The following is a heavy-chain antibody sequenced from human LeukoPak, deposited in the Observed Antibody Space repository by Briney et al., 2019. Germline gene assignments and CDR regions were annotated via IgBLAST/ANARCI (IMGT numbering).Heavy chain of an antibody. J-gene: IGHJ1*01. CDR3: AKDETPYYYDSSGYSHWGYFQH. D-gene: IGHD3-22*01. CDR1: GFTLDDYA. CDR2: ISWNRGSI. V-gene: IGHV3-9*03. Sequence: GRSLRLSCAASGFTLDDYAMHWVRHAPGKGLEWVSGISWNRGSIVYADSVKGRFTISRDKEKNYLYLKMNSLRAEDMALYYCAKDETPYYYDSSGYSHWGYFQHWGQGTLVTVSS.